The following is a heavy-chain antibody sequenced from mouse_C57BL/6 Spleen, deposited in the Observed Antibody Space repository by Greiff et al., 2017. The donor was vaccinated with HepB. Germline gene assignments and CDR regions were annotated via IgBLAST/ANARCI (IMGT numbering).Heavy chain of an antibody. CDR3: ARILYDGYYEAMDY. V-gene: IGHV1-22*01. Sequence: EVKLQQSGPELVKPGASVKMSCKASGYTFTDYNMHWVKQSHGKSLEWIGYINPNNGGTSYNQKFKGKATLTVNKSSSTAYMELRSLTSEDSAVYYCARILYDGYYEAMDYWGQGTSVTVSS. CDR1: GYTFTDYN. CDR2: INPNNGGT. D-gene: IGHD2-3*01. J-gene: IGHJ4*01.